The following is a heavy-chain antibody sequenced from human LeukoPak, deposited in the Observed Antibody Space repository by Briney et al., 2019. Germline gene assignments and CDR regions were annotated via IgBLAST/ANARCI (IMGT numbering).Heavy chain of an antibody. J-gene: IGHJ4*02. Sequence: PGEFLRLSCAASGFTFSSYAMSWVRQAPGKGLEWVSAISGSGGSTYYADSVKGRFTISRDNSKNTLYLQMNSLRAEDTAVYYCAKLSGIVVVTATFDSWGQGTLVTVSS. V-gene: IGHV3-23*01. CDR3: AKLSGIVVVTATFDS. D-gene: IGHD2-21*02. CDR2: ISGSGGST. CDR1: GFTFSSYA.